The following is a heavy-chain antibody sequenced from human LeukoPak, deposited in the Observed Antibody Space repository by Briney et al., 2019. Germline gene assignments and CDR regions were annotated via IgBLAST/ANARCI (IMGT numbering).Heavy chain of an antibody. D-gene: IGHD1-26*01. CDR2: IYVGGTK. J-gene: IGHJ2*01. CDR1: GFTVGGNY. V-gene: IGHV3-53*01. Sequence: GGSLRLSCVVTGFTVGGNYMTWVRQAPGKGLEWVALIYVGGTKCHADSLKGRSAISSDNSRNMLYLHMSSLTVEDTAVYYCAKGGNYDGSYLAAWFFDFWGRGTLVTVSS. CDR3: AKGGNYDGSYLAAWFFDF.